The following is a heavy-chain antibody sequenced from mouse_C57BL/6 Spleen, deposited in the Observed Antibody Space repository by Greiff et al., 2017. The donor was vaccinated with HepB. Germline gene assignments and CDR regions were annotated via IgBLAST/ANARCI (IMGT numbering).Heavy chain of an antibody. CDR3: ARGGDYDY. CDR1: GYSFTGYY. Sequence: EVQLQQSGPELVKPGASVKISCKASGYSFTGYYMNWVKQSPEKSLEWIGEINPSTGGTTYNQKFKAKATLTVDKSSSTAYMQLKSLTSEDSAVYYCARGGDYDYWGQGTTLTVSS. CDR2: INPSTGGT. V-gene: IGHV1-42*01. D-gene: IGHD2-4*01. J-gene: IGHJ2*01.